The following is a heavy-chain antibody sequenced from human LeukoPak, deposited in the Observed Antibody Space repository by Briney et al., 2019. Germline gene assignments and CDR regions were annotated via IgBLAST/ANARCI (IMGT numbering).Heavy chain of an antibody. CDR3: ARVVDTAMVTGY. CDR1: GYTFTGYY. V-gene: IGHV1-2*02. CDR2: INPNSGGT. J-gene: IGHJ4*02. D-gene: IGHD5-18*01. Sequence: ASVKVSYKASGYTFTGYYMHWVRQAPGQRLEWMGWINPNSGGTNYAQKFQGRVTMTRDTSISTAYMELSRLRSDDTAVYYCARVVDTAMVTGYWGQGTLVTVSS.